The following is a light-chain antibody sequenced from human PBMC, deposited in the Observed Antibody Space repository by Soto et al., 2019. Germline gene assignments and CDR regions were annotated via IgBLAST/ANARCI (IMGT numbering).Light chain of an antibody. CDR2: EVS. Sequence: QSALTQPASVSGSPGQSITISCTGTSSDVGGYNYVAWYQQHPGKAPKLMIYEVSNRPSGVSNRFSGSKSGNTASLTISGRLAEDEADYYCSSYTSSSPLVYVFGTGTKLTVL. V-gene: IGLV2-14*01. J-gene: IGLJ1*01. CDR1: SSDVGGYNY. CDR3: SSYTSSSPLVYV.